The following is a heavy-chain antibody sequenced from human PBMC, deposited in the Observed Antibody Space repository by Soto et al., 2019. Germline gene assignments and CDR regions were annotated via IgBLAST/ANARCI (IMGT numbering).Heavy chain of an antibody. Sequence: QVHLVESGGGVVQPGRSLRLSCAASGFTLSRYGMHWVRQAPGKGLEWVAVISFEGNTQYYADSVKGRFTISRDNSKDTLSLRIHSLRPEDTAVYYCARGAEHQLLSRDYFYGMDVWGQGTTVSVSS. D-gene: IGHD1-1*01. CDR3: ARGAEHQLLSRDYFYGMDV. V-gene: IGHV3-30*05. J-gene: IGHJ6*02. CDR2: ISFEGNTQ. CDR1: GFTLSRYG.